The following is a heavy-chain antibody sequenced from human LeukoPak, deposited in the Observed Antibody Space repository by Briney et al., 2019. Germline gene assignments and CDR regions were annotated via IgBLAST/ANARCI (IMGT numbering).Heavy chain of an antibody. D-gene: IGHD2-15*01. Sequence: GGSLRLSCAASGFTFSSYWMHWVRQAPGKGLVWVSRLNSDGSSTGYADSVRGRFTISRDNAKNTLYLQMNSLRAEDTAVYYCAKGGSCPIDYWGQGALVTVSS. CDR3: AKGGSCPIDY. CDR1: GFTFSSYW. J-gene: IGHJ4*02. CDR2: LNSDGSST. V-gene: IGHV3-74*01.